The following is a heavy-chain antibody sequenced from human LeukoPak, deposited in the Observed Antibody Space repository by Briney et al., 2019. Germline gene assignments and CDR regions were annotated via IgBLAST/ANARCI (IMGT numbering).Heavy chain of an antibody. Sequence: PGRSLTLSCSASGVTFSSNTMHWARLAPGQGLEWVALISYDGSNKYYADSVKGRFTISRDNSKNTLYLQMNSLRAEDTAVYYCARDLTPSRYSSSWNRFDYWGQGTLVTVSS. CDR2: ISYDGSNK. V-gene: IGHV3-30-3*01. J-gene: IGHJ4*02. CDR1: GVTFSSNT. CDR3: ARDLTPSRYSSSWNRFDY. D-gene: IGHD6-13*01.